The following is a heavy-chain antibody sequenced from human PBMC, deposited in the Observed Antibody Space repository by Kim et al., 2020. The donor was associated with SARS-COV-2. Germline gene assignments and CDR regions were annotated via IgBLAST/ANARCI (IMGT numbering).Heavy chain of an antibody. CDR2: ISWNSGSI. V-gene: IGHV3-9*01. CDR1: GFTFDDYA. J-gene: IGHJ4*02. CDR3: ASGSSGWSEGIDY. D-gene: IGHD6-19*01. Sequence: GGSLRLSCAASGFTFDDYAMHWVRQAPGKGLEWVSGISWNSGSIGYADSVKGRFTISRDNAKNSLYLQMNSLRAEDTALYYCASGSSGWSEGIDYWGQGTLVTVSS.